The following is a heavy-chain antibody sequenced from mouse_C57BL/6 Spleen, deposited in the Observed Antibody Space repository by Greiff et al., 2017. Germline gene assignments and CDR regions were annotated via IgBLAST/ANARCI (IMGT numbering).Heavy chain of an antibody. V-gene: IGHV1-15*01. CDR3: TRLVDTDYFDY. Sequence: VQLQQSGAELVRPGASVTLSCKASGYTFTDYEMHWVKQTPVHGLEWIGAIDPETGGTAYNQKFKGKAILTADKSSSTAYMELRSLTSEDSAVYYCTRLVDTDYFDYWGQGTTLTVSS. CDR2: IDPETGGT. D-gene: IGHD1-1*01. J-gene: IGHJ2*01. CDR1: GYTFTDYE.